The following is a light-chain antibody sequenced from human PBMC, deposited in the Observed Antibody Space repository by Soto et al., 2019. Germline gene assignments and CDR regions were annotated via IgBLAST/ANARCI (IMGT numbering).Light chain of an antibody. CDR1: QSVYNNY. V-gene: IGKV3-20*01. CDR2: GAS. J-gene: IGKJ2*01. Sequence: EIVLTQSPGTLSLSPGERATLSCRASQSVYNNYLAWYQQKPGKTPRLLVNGASNRATGIPDRFSGGGSGTDFTLTISSLEPEEFAVYYGQQYCLPPHSFGQGTRVESK. CDR3: QQYCLPPHS.